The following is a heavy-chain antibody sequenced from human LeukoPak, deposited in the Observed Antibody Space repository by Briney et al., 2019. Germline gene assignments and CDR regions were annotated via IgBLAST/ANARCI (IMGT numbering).Heavy chain of an antibody. V-gene: IGHV4-34*01. CDR1: GGSFSGYY. CDR2: INHSGST. J-gene: IGHJ3*02. D-gene: IGHD3-9*01. Sequence: SETLSLTCAVYGGSFSGYYWSWIRQPPGKGLEWIGEINHSGSTNYNPSLKSRVTISVDTSKNQFSLKLSSVTAADTAVYYRARSWLRRRYFDRGWAFDIWGQGTMVTVSS. CDR3: ARSWLRRRYFDRGWAFDI.